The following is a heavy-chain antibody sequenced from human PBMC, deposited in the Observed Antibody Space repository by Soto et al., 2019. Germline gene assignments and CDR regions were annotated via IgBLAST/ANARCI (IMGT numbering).Heavy chain of an antibody. CDR3: SRVDPGETSPFAH. V-gene: IGHV1-46*03. CDR1: GYIFTSYY. D-gene: IGHD3-10*01. CDR2: INPFDGSR. J-gene: IGHJ4*02. Sequence: QVELVQSGAEVKKPGASVKVSCKASGYIFTSYYLHWVRQAPGQGLEWMGWINPFDGSRMFAQSFQGRDTFTRDTSTSTVYMELSGLRSDDTAVYYCSRVDPGETSPFAHWGQGTLVTVSS.